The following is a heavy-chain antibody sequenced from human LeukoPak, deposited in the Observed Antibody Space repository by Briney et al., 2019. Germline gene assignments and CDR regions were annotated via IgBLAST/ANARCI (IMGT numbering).Heavy chain of an antibody. Sequence: PGGSLRLSCAASGFTFSGYSMNWVRQAPGKGLEWVSYISLSSSTRYYADSVKGRFTISRDNSKNTLFLQMNSLRAEDTAVYYCAKDSSNIMGARLDYWGQGTLVTVSS. J-gene: IGHJ4*02. CDR2: ISLSSSTR. CDR1: GFTFSGYS. V-gene: IGHV3-48*01. D-gene: IGHD1-26*01. CDR3: AKDSSNIMGARLDY.